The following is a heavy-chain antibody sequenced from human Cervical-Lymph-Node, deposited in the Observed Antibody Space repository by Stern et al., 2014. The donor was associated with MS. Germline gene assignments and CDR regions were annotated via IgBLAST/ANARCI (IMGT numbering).Heavy chain of an antibody. D-gene: IGHD3-3*01. J-gene: IGHJ4*02. CDR1: GFTFTSSA. CDR3: AAVEWSTYYFDY. CDR2: IVVGSGNT. Sequence: QLEESGPEVKKPGTSVKVSCKASGFTFTSSAVQWVRQARGQRLEWIGWIVVGSGNTNYAQKFQERVTITRDMSTSTAYMELSSLRSEDTAVYYCAAVEWSTYYFDYWGQGTLVTVSS. V-gene: IGHV1-58*01.